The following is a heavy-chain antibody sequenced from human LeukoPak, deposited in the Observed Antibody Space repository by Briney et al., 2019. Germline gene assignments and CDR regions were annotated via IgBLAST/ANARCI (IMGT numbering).Heavy chain of an antibody. Sequence: GASVKVSCKASGGTFSRYAISWVRQAPGQGLEWMGGIIPMFGTANYAQKFQGRVTITADESTSTAYMELSSLRSEDTAVYYCARDRPYTGGWRGFDYWGQGTLVTVSS. D-gene: IGHD6-19*01. CDR2: IIPMFGTA. V-gene: IGHV1-69*13. CDR1: GGTFSRYA. J-gene: IGHJ4*02. CDR3: ARDRPYTGGWRGFDY.